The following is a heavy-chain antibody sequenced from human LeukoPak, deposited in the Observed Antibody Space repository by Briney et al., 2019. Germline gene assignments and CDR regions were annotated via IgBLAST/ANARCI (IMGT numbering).Heavy chain of an antibody. CDR1: IDTLTVVS. CDR3: AAGYAMAIFGVVIPRPHFDY. Sequence: ASVNVSCEVSIDTLTVVSMHWVRHDPGKGGEWGGDVDPEEGETLYAQTLWGRVTMTEDTSTDTPYMWLCSPRAEHTRVCYCAAGYAMAIFGVVIPRPHFDYWGEGTLVAVSS. D-gene: IGHD3-3*01. J-gene: IGHJ4*02. CDR2: VDPEEGET. V-gene: IGHV1-24*01.